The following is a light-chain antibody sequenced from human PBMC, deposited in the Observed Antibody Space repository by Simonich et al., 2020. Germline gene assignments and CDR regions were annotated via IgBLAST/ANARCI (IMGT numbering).Light chain of an antibody. CDR3: QQYNNWPPWT. V-gene: IGKV3-15*01. J-gene: IGKJ1*01. Sequence: EIVMTQSPATLSVSPGARATLSCRASQSVSSNLAWYQQKPGQAPRLLNYGASTRATGIPARFSGSGSGTEFTLTISSLQSEDFAVYYCQQYNNWPPWTFGQGTKVEIK. CDR2: GAS. CDR1: QSVSSN.